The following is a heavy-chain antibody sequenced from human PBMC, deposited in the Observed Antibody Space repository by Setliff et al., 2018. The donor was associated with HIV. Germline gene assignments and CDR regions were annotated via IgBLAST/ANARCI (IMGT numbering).Heavy chain of an antibody. CDR2: IYTSGRT. V-gene: IGHV4-61*09. D-gene: IGHD6-19*01. Sequence: SETLSLTCPVSGGSISSGTSYWSWIRQPAGKGLEWIGHIYTSGRTNYNPSLKSRVIISVDTSNNQFSLNLTPVTAADTAVYYWATGSGWPLLGYWGQGTLVTVSS. J-gene: IGHJ4*02. CDR1: GGSISSGTSY. CDR3: ATGSGWPLLGY.